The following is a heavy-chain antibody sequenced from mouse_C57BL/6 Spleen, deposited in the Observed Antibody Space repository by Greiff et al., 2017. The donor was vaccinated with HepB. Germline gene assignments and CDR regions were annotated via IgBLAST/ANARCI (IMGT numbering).Heavy chain of an antibody. CDR2: ISSGGSYT. Sequence: EVKVVESGGDLVKPGGSLKLSCAASGFTFSSYGMSWVRQTPDKRLEWVATISSGGSYTSYPDSVKGRFTISRDNAKNTLYLQMSSLKYEDTAMYYCARHRYDYDQAWFAYWGQGTLVTVSA. V-gene: IGHV5-6*01. CDR3: ARHRYDYDQAWFAY. D-gene: IGHD2-4*01. J-gene: IGHJ3*01. CDR1: GFTFSSYG.